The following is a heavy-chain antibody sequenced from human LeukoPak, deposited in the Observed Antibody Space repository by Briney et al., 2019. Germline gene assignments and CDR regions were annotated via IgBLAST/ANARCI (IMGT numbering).Heavy chain of an antibody. CDR2: ISSSSSTI. Sequence: GGSLRLSCAASGFPFSSYSMNWVRQAPGKGVEGVSYISSSSSTIYYADSVKRRFTISRDNAKNSLYLQMNSLRAEDTAVYYCVSRVDSSGWYDDYWGQGTLVTVSS. CDR3: VSRVDSSGWYDDY. V-gene: IGHV3-48*01. J-gene: IGHJ4*02. CDR1: GFPFSSYS. D-gene: IGHD6-19*01.